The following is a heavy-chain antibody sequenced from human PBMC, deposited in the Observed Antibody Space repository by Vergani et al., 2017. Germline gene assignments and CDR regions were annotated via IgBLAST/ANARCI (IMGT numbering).Heavy chain of an antibody. J-gene: IGHJ6*01. D-gene: IGHD5-12*01. CDR1: GYSFTSYW. Sequence: EVQLVQSGAEVKKPGESLRISCKGSGYSFTSYWISWVRQMPGKGLEWMGRIDPSDSYTNYSPSFQGHVTISADKSISTAYLQWSSPKASDTAMYYCARGSLDRGYSGYDELPDQGYYYYGMDGWGQGTTVTVYS. CDR3: ARGSLDRGYSGYDELPDQGYYYYGMDG. V-gene: IGHV5-10-1*03. CDR2: IDPSDSYT.